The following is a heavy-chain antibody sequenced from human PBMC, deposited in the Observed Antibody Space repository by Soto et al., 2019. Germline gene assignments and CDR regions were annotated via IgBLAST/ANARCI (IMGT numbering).Heavy chain of an antibody. CDR3: ARSPSGYTLDY. D-gene: IGHD5-12*01. J-gene: IGHJ4*02. CDR1: GGSVSSGDYY. Sequence: PSEILSLGGTVSGGSVSSGDYYWSWIRQPPGKGLEWIGYIYYSGSTNYNPSLKSRVTISVDTSKNQFSLKLSSVTAADTAVYYCARSPSGYTLDYWGQGTLVTVSS. CDR2: IYYSGST. V-gene: IGHV4-30-4*01.